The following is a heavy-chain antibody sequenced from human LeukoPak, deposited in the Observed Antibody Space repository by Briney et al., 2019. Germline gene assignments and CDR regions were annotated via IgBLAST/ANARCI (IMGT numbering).Heavy chain of an antibody. CDR3: ARLTYYYDSSGYYRSLDY. V-gene: IGHV3-9*01. CDR1: GFTFDDYA. D-gene: IGHD3-22*01. J-gene: IGHJ4*02. Sequence: GGSLRLSCAASGFTFDDYAMHWVRQAPGKGLEWVSGISWNSGSIGYADSVKGRFTISRDNAKNSLYLQMNSLRAEDTAVYYCARLTYYYDSSGYYRSLDYWGQGTLVTVSS. CDR2: ISWNSGSI.